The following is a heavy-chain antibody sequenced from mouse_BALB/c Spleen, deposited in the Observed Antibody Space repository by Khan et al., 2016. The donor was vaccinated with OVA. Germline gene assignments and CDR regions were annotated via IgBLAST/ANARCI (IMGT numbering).Heavy chain of an antibody. Sequence: VQLQQSGAEFVRSGASVKLSCTTSGFNIKDYYMHWVKQRPKRGLEWIGWIDPENGDTEFAPKFQGKATMTADTSSNTAYLHLSSLTSEDTAVYYCNATKLSRWCPSWGQGTLVTVSA. CDR3: NATKLSRWCPS. CDR1: GFNIKDYY. D-gene: IGHD1-3*01. CDR2: IDPENGDT. V-gene: IGHV14-4*02. J-gene: IGHJ3*01.